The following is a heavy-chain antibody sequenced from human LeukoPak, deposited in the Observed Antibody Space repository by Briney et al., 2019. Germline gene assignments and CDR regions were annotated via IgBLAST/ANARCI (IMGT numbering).Heavy chain of an antibody. CDR2: IHYSGST. CDR3: AKYRSLNY. J-gene: IGHJ4*02. D-gene: IGHD5-12*01. Sequence: PSETLSLTCTVSGDSISGYCWSWIRQPPGMTLEWIGYIHYSGSTNYNPSLKSRVTISIDTSKNQISLKLTSVTAADTAVYYCAKYRSLNYWGQGALVTVSS. CDR1: GDSISGYC. V-gene: IGHV4-59*08.